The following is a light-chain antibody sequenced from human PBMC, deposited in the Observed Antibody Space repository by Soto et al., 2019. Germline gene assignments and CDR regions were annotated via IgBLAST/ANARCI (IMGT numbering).Light chain of an antibody. Sequence: EIVLTQSPATLSLSPGEGATLSCRASQSISNYLAWYQHKPGQAPRLLIHDASNRATGIPARFSGSGSGTDFTLTISSLEPEDFAVYYCQQRSIRPTFGQGTKVDIK. CDR1: QSISNY. CDR3: QQRSIRPT. CDR2: DAS. J-gene: IGKJ1*01. V-gene: IGKV3-11*01.